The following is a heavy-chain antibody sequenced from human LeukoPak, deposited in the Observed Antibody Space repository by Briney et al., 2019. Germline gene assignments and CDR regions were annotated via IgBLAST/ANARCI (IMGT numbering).Heavy chain of an antibody. CDR1: GYTFTSYD. Sequence: ASVKVSCKASGYTFTSYDVNWVRQATGQGLEWMGWVNPNSGNTGYAQKFQGRVTMTRNTSISTAYMELSSLRSEDTAVYYCARDRGSHFYYGMDVWGQGTTVTVSS. V-gene: IGHV1-8*01. CDR3: ARDRGSHFYYGMDV. D-gene: IGHD3-16*01. J-gene: IGHJ6*02. CDR2: VNPNSGNT.